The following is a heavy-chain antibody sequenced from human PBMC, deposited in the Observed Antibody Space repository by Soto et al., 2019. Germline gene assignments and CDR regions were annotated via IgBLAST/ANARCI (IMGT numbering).Heavy chain of an antibody. CDR1: RCSFHSYG. Sequence: GGSLRLSCTASRCSFHSYGRHWVRQAPGKGLEWVAVISCDGSSTNYADSVKGRFTISRDNAKNTLYLQMNSLRAEDTAVYYCARDWVSDSSGHRGLWYWGQATLLSVSS. CDR2: ISCDGSST. V-gene: IGHV3-30*03. CDR3: ARDWVSDSSGHRGLWY. J-gene: IGHJ4*02. D-gene: IGHD3-22*01.